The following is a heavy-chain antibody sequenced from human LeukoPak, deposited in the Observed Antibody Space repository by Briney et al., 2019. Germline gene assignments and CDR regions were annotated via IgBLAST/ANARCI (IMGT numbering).Heavy chain of an antibody. CDR1: GYSFSTYW. V-gene: IGHV5-51*07. Sequence: GESLKISCKGSGYSFSTYWIGWVHQMPGKGLEWMGIIYLGDSDTRYSPSFQGQVTISADKSISTAYLQWSSLKASDTAMYYCASGDSSGWSEYYFDYWGQGTLVTVSS. D-gene: IGHD6-19*01. CDR3: ASGDSSGWSEYYFDY. J-gene: IGHJ4*02. CDR2: IYLGDSDT.